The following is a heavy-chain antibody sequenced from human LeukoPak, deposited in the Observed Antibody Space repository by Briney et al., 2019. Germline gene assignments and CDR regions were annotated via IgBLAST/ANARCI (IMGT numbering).Heavy chain of an antibody. CDR3: ARRNDDFWSGYSQYYFDY. J-gene: IGHJ4*02. V-gene: IGHV5-51*01. Sequence: GESLQISCKGSGYIFTSYWIGWVRQLPGKGLEWMGIIYPGDSDTRYSPSFQGQVTISADKSISTASLQWSSLKASDTAMYYCARRNDDFWSGYSQYYFDYWGQGTLVTVSS. D-gene: IGHD3-3*01. CDR2: IYPGDSDT. CDR1: GYIFTSYW.